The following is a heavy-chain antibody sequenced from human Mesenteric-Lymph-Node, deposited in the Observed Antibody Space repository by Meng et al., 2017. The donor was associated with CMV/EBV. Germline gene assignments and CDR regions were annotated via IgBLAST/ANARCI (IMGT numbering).Heavy chain of an antibody. V-gene: IGHV4-4*07. D-gene: IGHD1-26*01. J-gene: IGHJ6*02. CDR3: ASFTEIYDRYYDRYYYYGMDV. Sequence: SETLSLTCTVSGGSISSYYWSWIRQPAGKGLEWIGRIYTSGSTNYNPSLKSRVTISVDKSKNQFSLKLSSVTAADTAVYYCASFTEIYDRYYDRYYYYGMDVWAQGTTVTVSS. CDR1: GGSISSYY. CDR2: IYTSGST.